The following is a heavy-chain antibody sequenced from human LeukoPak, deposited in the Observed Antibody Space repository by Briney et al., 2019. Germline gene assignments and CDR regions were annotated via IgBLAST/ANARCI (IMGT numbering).Heavy chain of an antibody. CDR3: ARGGYSGYDYAPLYYYMDV. CDR2: ISYDGSNK. V-gene: IGHV3-30*04. D-gene: IGHD5-12*01. CDR1: GFTFSSYA. J-gene: IGHJ6*03. Sequence: GGSLRLSCAASGFTFSSYAMHWVRQAPGKGLEWVAVISYDGSNKYYADSVKGRFTISRDNSKNTLYLQMNSLRAEGTAVYYCARGGYSGYDYAPLYYYMDVWGKGTTVTVSS.